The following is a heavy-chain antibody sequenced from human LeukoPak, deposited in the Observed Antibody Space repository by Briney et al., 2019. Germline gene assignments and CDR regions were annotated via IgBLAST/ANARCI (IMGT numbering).Heavy chain of an antibody. V-gene: IGHV3-23*01. CDR3: AKDRGRYSGSY. CDR2: ISGSGGST. CDR1: GFTFSSYA. Sequence: GGSLRLSCAASGFTFSSYAMSWVRQAPGKGLEWVSAISGSGGSTYYADSMKGRFTISRDNSKNTLYLQMNSLRAEDTAVYYCAKDRGRYSGSYWGQGTLVTVSS. J-gene: IGHJ4*02. D-gene: IGHD1-26*01.